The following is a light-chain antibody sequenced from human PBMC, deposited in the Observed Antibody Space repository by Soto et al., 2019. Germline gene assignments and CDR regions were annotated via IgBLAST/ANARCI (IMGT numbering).Light chain of an antibody. J-gene: IGKJ5*01. CDR2: GAS. CDR1: QSVSSSY. CDR3: QQYGSSPH. V-gene: IGKV3-20*01. Sequence: LVLTQSPGTLSLSPGERATLSCRASQSVSSSYLAWYQQKPGQAPRLLIYGASSRATGIPDRFSGSGSGTDFTLTISRLEPEDFAVYYCQQYGSSPHFGQGTRLEIK.